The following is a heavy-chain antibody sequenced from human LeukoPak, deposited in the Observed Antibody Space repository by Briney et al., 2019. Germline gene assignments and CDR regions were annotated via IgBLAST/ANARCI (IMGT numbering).Heavy chain of an antibody. CDR3: ARGFPFDVVVPAATGDPLISYWYLDL. V-gene: IGHV4-39*07. Sequence: PSETLSLTCTVSGGSISSSSYYWGWIRQPPGKGLEWIGSIYYSGSTYYNPSLKSRVTISVDTSKNQLSLKLSSMTAADTAVYYCARGFPFDVVVPAATGDPLISYWYLDLWGRGTLVTVSS. CDR2: IYYSGST. CDR1: GGSISSSSYY. D-gene: IGHD2-2*01. J-gene: IGHJ2*01.